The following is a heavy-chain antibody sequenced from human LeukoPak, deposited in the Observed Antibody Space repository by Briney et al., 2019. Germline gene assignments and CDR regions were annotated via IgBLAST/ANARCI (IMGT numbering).Heavy chain of an antibody. V-gene: IGHV4-39*01. Sequence: SETLSLTCAVSGGSISSGSYYWGWIRQPPGKGLEWIGSIYYSGSTYYNPSLKSRVTISVDTSKNQFSLKLSSVAAADTAVYYCASRRIYDFWSGYLGSDFDYWGQGTLVTVSS. CDR3: ASRRIYDFWSGYLGSDFDY. CDR1: GGSISSGSYY. J-gene: IGHJ4*02. CDR2: IYYSGST. D-gene: IGHD3-3*01.